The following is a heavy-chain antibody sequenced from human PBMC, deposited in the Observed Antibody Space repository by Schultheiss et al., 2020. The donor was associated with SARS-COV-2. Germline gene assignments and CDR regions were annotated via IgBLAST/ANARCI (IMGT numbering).Heavy chain of an antibody. CDR1: GGSISSYY. Sequence: SQTLSLTCTVSGGSISSYYWSWIRQPPGKGLEWIGYIYYSGSTNYNPSLKSRVTISVDTSKNQFSLKLSSVTAADTAVYYCARVGGDFWSGAALDYWGQGTLVTVSS. CDR2: IYYSGST. CDR3: ARVGGDFWSGAALDY. J-gene: IGHJ4*02. V-gene: IGHV4-59*01. D-gene: IGHD3-3*01.